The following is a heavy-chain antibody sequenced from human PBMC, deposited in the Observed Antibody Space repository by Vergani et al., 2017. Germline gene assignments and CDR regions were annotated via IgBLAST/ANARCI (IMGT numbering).Heavy chain of an antibody. CDR3: TRTLRYFGGDFDY. Sequence: EVQLVESGGGLVQPGRSLRLSCTASGFTFGDYAMSWVRQAPGKGLEWVGFIRSKAYGGTTEYAASVKGRFTISRDDSKSIAYLQMNSLKTEGTAVYYCTRTLRYFGGDFDYWGQGTLVTVSS. V-gene: IGHV3-49*04. J-gene: IGHJ4*02. D-gene: IGHD3-9*01. CDR1: GFTFGDYA. CDR2: IRSKAYGGTT.